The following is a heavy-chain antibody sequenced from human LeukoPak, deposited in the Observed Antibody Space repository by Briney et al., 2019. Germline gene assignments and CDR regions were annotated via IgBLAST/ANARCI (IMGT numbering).Heavy chain of an antibody. D-gene: IGHD3-3*01. CDR2: ISPNSGAT. V-gene: IGHV1-2*02. CDR3: ARVGYARGFLGWLFDF. CDR1: GNTFTGYY. Sequence: ASVNVSCKASGNTFTGYYIHWVRHAPGQGLEWMGWISPNSGATNYAQKFQGRVSMTRDTSISTAYMERTSLKSDDTAVYYCARVGYARGFLGWLFDFWGQGTRVTVSS. J-gene: IGHJ4*02.